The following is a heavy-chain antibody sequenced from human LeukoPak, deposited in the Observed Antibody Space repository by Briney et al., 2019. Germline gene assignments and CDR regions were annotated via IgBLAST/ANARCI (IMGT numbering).Heavy chain of an antibody. CDR1: GGSISSYY. CDR3: ARRGTKGYAY. CDR2: IYYSGST. D-gene: IGHD3-16*01. V-gene: IGHV4-59*12. Sequence: SETLSLTCTVSGGSISSYYWSWIRQPPGKGLEWIGYIYYSGSTNYNPSLKSRVTISVDTSKNQFSLKLSSVTAADTAVYYCARRGTKGYAYWGQGTLVTVSS. J-gene: IGHJ4*02.